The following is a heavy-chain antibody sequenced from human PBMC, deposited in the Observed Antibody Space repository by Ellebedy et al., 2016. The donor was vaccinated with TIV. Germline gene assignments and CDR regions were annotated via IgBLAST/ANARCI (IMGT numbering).Heavy chain of an antibody. J-gene: IGHJ4*02. Sequence: SETLSLTXTVSGGSISSSSYYWGWIRQPPGKGLEWIGYIYYSGSTNYNPSLKSRVTISVDTSKNQFSLKLSSVTAADTAVYYCARGMIFGVVTAFDYWGQGTLVTVSS. D-gene: IGHD3-3*01. CDR3: ARGMIFGVVTAFDY. CDR2: IYYSGST. V-gene: IGHV4-61*05. CDR1: GGSISSSSYY.